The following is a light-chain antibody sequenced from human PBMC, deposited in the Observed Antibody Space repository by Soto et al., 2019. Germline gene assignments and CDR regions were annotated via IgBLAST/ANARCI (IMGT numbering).Light chain of an antibody. CDR2: GAS. V-gene: IGKV3-15*01. CDR1: QSVSSN. Sequence: EIVMTQSPATLSVSPGERATLSCRASQSVSSNLAWYQQKPGQAPRLLIYGASTRATGIPARFSGSGSGTGFTPTISSLQSEDFAAYYCQQYHNWPPYTFGQGTKLEIK. CDR3: QQYHNWPPYT. J-gene: IGKJ2*01.